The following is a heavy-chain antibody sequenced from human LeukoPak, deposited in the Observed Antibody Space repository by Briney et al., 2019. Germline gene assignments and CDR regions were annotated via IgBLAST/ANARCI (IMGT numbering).Heavy chain of an antibody. J-gene: IGHJ6*02. CDR3: ARAGDYYYGMDV. CDR2: INHSGST. Sequence: SETLSLTCAVYGGSLSGYYWSWIRQPPGKGLEWIGKINHSGSTNNNPSLKSRVIISVDTSKNQFSLKLSSVTAADTAVYYCARAGDYYYGMDVWGQGTTVTVSS. V-gene: IGHV4-34*01. D-gene: IGHD3-10*01. CDR1: GGSLSGYY.